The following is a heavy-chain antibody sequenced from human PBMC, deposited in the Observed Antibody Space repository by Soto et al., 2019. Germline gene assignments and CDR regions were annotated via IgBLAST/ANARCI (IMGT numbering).Heavy chain of an antibody. V-gene: IGHV4-4*02. J-gene: IGHJ6*02. CDR1: GGSISSSNW. CDR3: ARDRRVVVVAARYGMDV. Sequence: QVQLQESGPGLVKPSGTLSLTCAVSGGSISSSNWWSWVRQPPGKGREWIGEIYHSGSTNYNPSLKSRVTISVDKSKNQFSLKLSSVTAADTAVYYCARDRRVVVVAARYGMDVWGQGTTVTVSS. D-gene: IGHD2-15*01. CDR2: IYHSGST.